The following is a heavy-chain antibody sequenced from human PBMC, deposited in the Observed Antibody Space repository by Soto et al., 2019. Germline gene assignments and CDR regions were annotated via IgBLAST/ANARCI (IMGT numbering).Heavy chain of an antibody. CDR2: ISGSGGST. CDR3: AKSVRSRDYYYGMDV. CDR1: GFTFSSYA. V-gene: IGHV3-23*01. Sequence: PGGSLRLSCAASGFTFSSYAMSWVRQAPGKGLEWVSAISGSGGSTYYADSVKGRFTISRDNSKNTLYLQMNSLRAEDTAVYYCAKSVRSRDYYYGMDVWGQGTTVTVSS. J-gene: IGHJ6*02.